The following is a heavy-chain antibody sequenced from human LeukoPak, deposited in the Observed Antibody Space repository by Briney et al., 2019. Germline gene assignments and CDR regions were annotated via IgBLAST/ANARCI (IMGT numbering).Heavy chain of an antibody. Sequence: ASVKVSCKASGYTFTGYYMHWVRQAPGQGLEWMGWINPNSGGTNYAQKFQGRVTMTRDTSISTAYMELSRLRSGDTAVYYCARARTPGIAADPFDYWGQGTLVTVSS. CDR3: ARARTPGIAADPFDY. D-gene: IGHD6-13*01. CDR1: GYTFTGYY. J-gene: IGHJ4*02. V-gene: IGHV1-2*02. CDR2: INPNSGGT.